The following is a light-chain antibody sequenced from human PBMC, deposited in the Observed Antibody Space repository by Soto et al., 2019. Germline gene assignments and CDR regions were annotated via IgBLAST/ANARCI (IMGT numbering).Light chain of an antibody. CDR1: QGIAPY. V-gene: IGKV1-27*01. Sequence: DVQMTQSPSSLSAFVGDRVTITCRASQGIAPYLAWFQQKPGKVPKLLIYATSTLQSGVPSRFSGSGSGTDFTLTITSLQPEDVATYFCQKHNSAPLTFGGGTKLEIK. CDR2: ATS. CDR3: QKHNSAPLT. J-gene: IGKJ4*01.